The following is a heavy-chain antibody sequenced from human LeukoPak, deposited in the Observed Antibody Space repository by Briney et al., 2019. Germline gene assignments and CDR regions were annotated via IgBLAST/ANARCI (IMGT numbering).Heavy chain of an antibody. CDR3: AIGKPNMVRGVIRYYYGMDV. V-gene: IGHV4-34*01. D-gene: IGHD3-10*01. Sequence: SETLSLTCAVYGGSFSGYYWSWIRQPPGKGLEWIGEINHSGSTNYNPSLKSRVTISVDTSKNQFSLKLSSVTAADTAVYYCAIGKPNMVRGVIRYYYGMDVWGQGTTVTVSS. CDR1: GGSFSGYY. J-gene: IGHJ6*02. CDR2: INHSGST.